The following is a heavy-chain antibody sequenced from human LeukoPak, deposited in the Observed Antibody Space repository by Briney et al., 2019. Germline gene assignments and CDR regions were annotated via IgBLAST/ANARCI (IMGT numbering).Heavy chain of an antibody. CDR1: GYTFTSYA. D-gene: IGHD6-19*01. CDR3: ARALLEQWLVAVGQRAAPDY. Sequence: ASVKVSCKASGYTFTSYAMNWVRQAPGQGLEWMGWINTNTGNPTYAQGFTGRFVFSLDTSVSTAYLQISSLKAEDTAVYYCARALLEQWLVAVGQRAAPDYWGQGTLVTVSS. V-gene: IGHV7-4-1*02. J-gene: IGHJ4*02. CDR2: INTNTGNP.